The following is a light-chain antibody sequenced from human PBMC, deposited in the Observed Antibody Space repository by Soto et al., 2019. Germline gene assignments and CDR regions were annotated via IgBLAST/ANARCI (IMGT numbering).Light chain of an antibody. Sequence: EIVLTQSPGTLSWSPGERSTLSCSARQSVSSSYLAWYQQKPGQAPRLLIYGASSRATGIPDRFSGSGSGTDFTLTISRLEPEDFAVYYCRQYGSSPITFGQGTRLEIK. J-gene: IGKJ5*01. CDR1: QSVSSSY. CDR2: GAS. CDR3: RQYGSSPIT. V-gene: IGKV3-20*01.